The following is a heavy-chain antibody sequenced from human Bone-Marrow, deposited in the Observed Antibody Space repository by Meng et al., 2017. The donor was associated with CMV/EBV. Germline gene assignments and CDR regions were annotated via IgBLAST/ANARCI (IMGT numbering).Heavy chain of an antibody. D-gene: IGHD3-3*01. Sequence: GESLKISCAASGFTFSSYSMNWVRQAPGKGLEWVSSISSSSSYIYYADSVKGRFTISRDNAKNSLYLQMNSLRAEDTAVYYCARDRGGYDFWSGYWPTYYFDYWGQGTLVTVSS. V-gene: IGHV3-21*01. CDR2: ISSSSSYI. J-gene: IGHJ4*02. CDR1: GFTFSSYS. CDR3: ARDRGGYDFWSGYWPTYYFDY.